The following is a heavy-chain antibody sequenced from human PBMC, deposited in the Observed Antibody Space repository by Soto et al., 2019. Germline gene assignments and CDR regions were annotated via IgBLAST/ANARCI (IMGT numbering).Heavy chain of an antibody. CDR3: ASLDTTLVGGGY. V-gene: IGHV3-7*01. CDR1: GFTFSNFL. D-gene: IGHD5-18*01. J-gene: IGHJ4*02. Sequence: GGSLRLSCAASGFTFSNFLLSWVRQAPGKGLEWVAGIRGDGNDKRYLDSAKGRFTISRDNAKNSLYLQMSRLRVEDTAVYYCASLDTTLVGGGYWGQGTPVTVSS. CDR2: IRGDGNDK.